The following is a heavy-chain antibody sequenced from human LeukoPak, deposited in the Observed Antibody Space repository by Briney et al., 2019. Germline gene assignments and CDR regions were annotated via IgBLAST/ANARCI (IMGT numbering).Heavy chain of an antibody. J-gene: IGHJ3*02. V-gene: IGHV4-61*01. D-gene: IGHD2-2*01. CDR3: ARYCRSTSCSDNAFDI. CDR2: IYYSGST. CDR1: GASVSSGSYY. Sequence: SETLSLTCTVSGASVSSGSYYWSWIRQPPGRGLEYIGYIYYSGSTNYNPSLKSRVTISADTSKNQFSLKLSSVTAADTALYYCARYCRSTSCSDNAFDIWGQGTMVTVSS.